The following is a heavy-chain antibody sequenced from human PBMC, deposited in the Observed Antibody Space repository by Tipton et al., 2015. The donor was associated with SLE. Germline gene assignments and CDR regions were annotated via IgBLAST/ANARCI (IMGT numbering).Heavy chain of an antibody. D-gene: IGHD5-12*01. Sequence: TLSLTCTVSGGSISSSSYYWGWSRQPPGKGLEWIGRIYYSGSTNYNPSLKSRVTISVDTSKNQFSLKLSSVTAADTAVYYCASLERYSGYDWHFDYWGQGTLATVSS. CDR1: GGSISSSSYY. CDR3: ASLERYSGYDWHFDY. CDR2: IYYSGST. V-gene: IGHV4-39*07. J-gene: IGHJ4*02.